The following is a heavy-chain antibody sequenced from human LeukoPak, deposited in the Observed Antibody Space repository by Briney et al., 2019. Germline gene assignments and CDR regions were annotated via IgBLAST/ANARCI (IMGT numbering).Heavy chain of an antibody. V-gene: IGHV5-51*01. Sequence: GESLKISCKGSGYSSTSYWIGWVRQMPGKGLEWMGIIYPGDSDTRYSPSFQGQVTISADKSISTAYLQWSSLKASDTAMYYCARIIAAAGPYNWFDPWGQGTLATVSS. CDR3: ARIIAAAGPYNWFDP. D-gene: IGHD6-13*01. CDR2: IYPGDSDT. J-gene: IGHJ5*02. CDR1: GYSSTSYW.